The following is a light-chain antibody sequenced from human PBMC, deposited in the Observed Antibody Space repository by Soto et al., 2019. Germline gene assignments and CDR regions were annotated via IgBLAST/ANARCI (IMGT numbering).Light chain of an antibody. CDR3: QQRSNWPL. Sequence: EIVLTQSPATLSLSPGERATLSCRASQSVSSYLAWYQQKPGQAPRLLIYDASNRATGIPARFSGSGSGTDFTLTISRLERGDFAVYYCQQRSNWPLFGGGTKVEIK. CDR1: QSVSSY. CDR2: DAS. V-gene: IGKV3-11*01. J-gene: IGKJ4*01.